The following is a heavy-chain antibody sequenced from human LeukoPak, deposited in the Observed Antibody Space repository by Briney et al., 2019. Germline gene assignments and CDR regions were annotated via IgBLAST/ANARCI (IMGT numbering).Heavy chain of an antibody. CDR3: TRIIGISGTYPTDY. CDR1: GFAFRTYS. V-gene: IGHV3-21*06. CDR2: ISSTSTYI. D-gene: IGHD1-26*01. Sequence: GGSLRLSCAASGFAFRTYSMNWVRQAPGKGLEWVSSISSTSTYIYYADSMKGRFIISRDNARNSLYLEMNSLRAEDTAVYYCTRIIGISGTYPTDYWGQGTLVTVSS. J-gene: IGHJ4*02.